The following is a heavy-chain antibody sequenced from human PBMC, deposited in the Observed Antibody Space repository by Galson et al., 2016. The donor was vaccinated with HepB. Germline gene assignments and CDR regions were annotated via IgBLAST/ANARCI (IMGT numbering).Heavy chain of an antibody. V-gene: IGHV4-4*07. Sequence: SETLSLTCTVSGASITNTFWSWFRQPAGKGPEWNGRIFSSGSPTYNPSLESRLTMSMDMSKNQFSLRLISVTAAEPVVYYFARGAFSLTRGATRRFYNYVDVWGKATTVTVSS. CDR3: ARGAFSLTRGATRRFYNYVDV. D-gene: IGHD1-26*01. J-gene: IGHJ6*03. CDR1: GASITNTF. CDR2: IFSSGSP.